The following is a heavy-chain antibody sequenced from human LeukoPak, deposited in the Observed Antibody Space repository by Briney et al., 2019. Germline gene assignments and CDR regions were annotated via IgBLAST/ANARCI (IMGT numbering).Heavy chain of an antibody. CDR3: AELGITMIGGV. CDR2: ISGSGGST. D-gene: IGHD3-10*02. V-gene: IGHV3-23*01. J-gene: IGHJ6*04. Sequence: GGSLRLSCAASGFTFSSYAMSWVRQAPGKGLEWVPAISGSGGSTYYADSVKGRFTISRDNAKNSLYLQMNSLRAEDTAVYYCAELGITMIGGVWGKGTTVTISS. CDR1: GFTFSSYA.